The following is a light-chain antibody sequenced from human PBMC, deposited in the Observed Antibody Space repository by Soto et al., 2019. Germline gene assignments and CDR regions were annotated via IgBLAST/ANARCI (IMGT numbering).Light chain of an antibody. J-gene: IGLJ1*01. CDR2: EVS. V-gene: IGLV2-14*01. CDR3: SSYTSSNTYV. Sequence: QSALTQPASVSGSPGQSITISCTGTSSDVGGYNYVSWYQQHPGKAPKLMIYEVSNRPSGVSNRFSGSKSDNTASLTISGLQAEDEADYYCSSYTSSNTYVFGTGTKVTVL. CDR1: SSDVGGYNY.